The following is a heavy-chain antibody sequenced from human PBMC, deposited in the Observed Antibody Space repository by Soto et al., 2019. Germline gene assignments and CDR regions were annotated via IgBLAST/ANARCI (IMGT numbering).Heavy chain of an antibody. CDR1: GFTFSTYT. J-gene: IGHJ4*02. Sequence: EVQLLESGGGLVQPGGSLRLSCAASGFTFSTYTMSWVRQAPGKGLEWVSVIGGGGSSPSYVDSVQGRFTISRDNYKNTLFLQMNSLRAEDTAMYYGAKARCSTTNCYVPDYWGQGTLVTVSS. CDR2: IGGGGSSP. V-gene: IGHV3-23*01. CDR3: AKARCSTTNCYVPDY. D-gene: IGHD2-2*01.